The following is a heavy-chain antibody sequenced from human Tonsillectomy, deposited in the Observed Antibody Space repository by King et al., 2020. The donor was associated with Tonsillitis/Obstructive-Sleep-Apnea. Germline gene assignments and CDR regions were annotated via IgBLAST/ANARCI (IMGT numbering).Heavy chain of an antibody. CDR1: GFTFSSYN. CDR2: ISSSSSTI. Sequence: QLVQSGGGLVQPGGSLRLSCAASGFTFSSYNMNWVRQAPGKGREWVSYISSSSSTISYADSVKGRFTISRDNAKNSLYLQMNSLRDDDTAVYYCARARRGLGAAFDIWGQGTMVTVSA. J-gene: IGHJ3*02. V-gene: IGHV3-48*02. D-gene: IGHD6-19*01. CDR3: ARARRGLGAAFDI.